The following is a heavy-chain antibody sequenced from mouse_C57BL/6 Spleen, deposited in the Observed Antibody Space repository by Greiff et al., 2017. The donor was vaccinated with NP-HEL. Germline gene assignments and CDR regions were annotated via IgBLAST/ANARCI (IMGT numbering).Heavy chain of an antibody. CDR1: GYTFTSYW. CDR3: ARGQLRLDYAMDY. D-gene: IGHD3-2*02. J-gene: IGHJ4*01. V-gene: IGHV1-52*01. Sequence: QVQLQQPGAELVRPGSSVKLSCKASGYTFTSYWMQWVKQRPIQGLEWIGIIDPSDSETHYNQKFKDKATLAVDKSSSTAYMQLSSLTSEDSAVYYCARGQLRLDYAMDYWGQGTSVTVSS. CDR2: IDPSDSET.